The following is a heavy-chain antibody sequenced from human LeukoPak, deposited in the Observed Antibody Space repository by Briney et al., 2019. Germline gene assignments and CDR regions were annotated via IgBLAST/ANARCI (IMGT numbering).Heavy chain of an antibody. Sequence: TLSLTCTVSGGSISSGGYYWSWIRQHPGKGLEWIGYIYYSGSTYYNPSLKSRVTISVDTSKIQFSLKLTSVTAADTVVYYCAREARHCSTTSCFTDYYYYGLDVWGQGTTVTVSS. CDR2: IYYSGST. CDR1: GGSISSGGYY. D-gene: IGHD2-2*01. J-gene: IGHJ6*02. CDR3: AREARHCSTTSCFTDYYYYGLDV. V-gene: IGHV4-31*03.